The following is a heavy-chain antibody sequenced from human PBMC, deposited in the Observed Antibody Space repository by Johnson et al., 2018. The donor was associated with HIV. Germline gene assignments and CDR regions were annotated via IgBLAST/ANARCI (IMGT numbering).Heavy chain of an antibody. CDR2: VSYDGSNK. V-gene: IGHV3-30*03. CDR1: GFSFSSYA. Sequence: QVQLVESGGGLVQPGGSLRLSCAASGFSFSSYAMHWVRQSPGKGLEWVAVVSYDGSNKYYADSVKGRFTISRDNSKNMVYLLMNNLRVEDTAVYYCARAQLIFPKNAFDIWGQGTMVTVSS. D-gene: IGHD3-3*02. CDR3: ARAQLIFPKNAFDI. J-gene: IGHJ3*02.